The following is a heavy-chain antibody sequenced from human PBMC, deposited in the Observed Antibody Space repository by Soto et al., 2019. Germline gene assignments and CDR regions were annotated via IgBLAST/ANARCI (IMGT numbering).Heavy chain of an antibody. J-gene: IGHJ4*02. D-gene: IGHD3-16*01. V-gene: IGHV3-23*01. CDR2: ISATGGGT. CDR3: AKDRRAGGNSAFYFDF. Sequence: GGSLRLSCAASGFKFSNYAMSWVRQAPGKGLEWVSLISATGGGTYYADSVKGRFTISRDNSHNTLYLQVHSLTAEDTAVYHCAKDRRAGGNSAFYFDFWCQGAQVTVSS. CDR1: GFKFSNYA.